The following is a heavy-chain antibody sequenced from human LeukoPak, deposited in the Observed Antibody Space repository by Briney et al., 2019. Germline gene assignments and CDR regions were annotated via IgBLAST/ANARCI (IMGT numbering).Heavy chain of an antibody. J-gene: IGHJ4*02. D-gene: IGHD5-12*01. CDR2: IYSDVSST. V-gene: IGHV3-74*01. Sequence: GGSLRLSCAASGFTFSSYWMHWVRQAPGKGLVWVSRIYSDVSSTSYADSVKGRFTISRDNAKNTLYLQMNSLRAEDTAVYYCTRGATDWGQGTLVTVSS. CDR1: GFTFSSYW. CDR3: TRGATD.